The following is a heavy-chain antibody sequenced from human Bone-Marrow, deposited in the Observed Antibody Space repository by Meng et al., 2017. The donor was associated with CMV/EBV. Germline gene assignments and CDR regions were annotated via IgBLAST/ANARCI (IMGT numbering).Heavy chain of an antibody. CDR3: ARDHIRVIWFGAYGFDL. CDR2: INPSGGST. D-gene: IGHD3-10*01. Sequence: ASVKVSCKASGYTFTSYYMHWVRQAPGQGLEWMGIINPSGGSTSYAQKFQGRVTMTRDTSTSTVSMELSSLRSEDTAVYYCARDHIRVIWFGAYGFDLWGQGTTVTVAS. CDR1: GYTFTSYY. J-gene: IGHJ6*02. V-gene: IGHV1-46*01.